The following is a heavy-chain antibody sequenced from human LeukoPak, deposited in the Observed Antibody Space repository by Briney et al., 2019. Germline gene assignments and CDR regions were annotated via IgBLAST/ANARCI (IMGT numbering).Heavy chain of an antibody. J-gene: IGHJ6*02. D-gene: IGHD3-10*01. CDR1: GGSISSYY. Sequence: SETLSLTCTVSGGSISSYYCSWIRQPPGKGLEWIGYIYYSGSTNYNPSLKSRVTISVDTSKNQFSLKLSSVTAADTAVYYCARDPGGSGSYYNLDYYYGMDVWGQGTTVTVSS. CDR2: IYYSGST. CDR3: ARDPGGSGSYYNLDYYYGMDV. V-gene: IGHV4-59*01.